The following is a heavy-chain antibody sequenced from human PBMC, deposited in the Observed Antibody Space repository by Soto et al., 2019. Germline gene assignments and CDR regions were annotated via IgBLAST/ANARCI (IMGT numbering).Heavy chain of an antibody. D-gene: IGHD2-21*02. CDR2: VNPSGGHT. J-gene: IGHJ4*02. Sequence: QVQLMQSAAEVKKPGASVKVSCKASGDTFTDYYIHWVRQAPGQGLEWMGTVNPSGGHTTYAQHFLGRVTMTRDTSTSTVYMELTSLKSDDTAIYYCARGGHVVVVTAALDYWGQGTLVTVSS. CDR3: ARGGHVVVVTAALDY. V-gene: IGHV1-46*01. CDR1: GDTFTDYY.